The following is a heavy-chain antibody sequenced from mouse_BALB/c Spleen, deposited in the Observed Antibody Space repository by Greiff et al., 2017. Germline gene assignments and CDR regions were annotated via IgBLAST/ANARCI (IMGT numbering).Heavy chain of an antibody. J-gene: IGHJ1*01. CDR2: ISTYYGDA. V-gene: IGHV1S137*01. CDR3: ARSITTEGYFDV. D-gene: IGHD1-1*01. CDR1: GYTFTDYA. Sequence: QVQLKESGAELVRPGVSVKISCKGSGYTFTDYAMHWVKQSHAKSLEWIGVISTYYGDASYNQKFKGKATMTVDKSSSTAYMELARLTSEDSAIYYCARSITTEGYFDVWGAGTTVTVSS.